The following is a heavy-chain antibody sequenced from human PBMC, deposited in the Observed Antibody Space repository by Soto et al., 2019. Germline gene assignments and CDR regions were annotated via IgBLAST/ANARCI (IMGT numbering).Heavy chain of an antibody. CDR3: TNGRASFNFDY. CDR1: GFSFSNYG. CDR2: IFRDGNTK. V-gene: IGHV3-33*06. J-gene: IGHJ4*02. Sequence: QVQLAESGGGVVQPGGSLTLSCAASGFSFSNYGMHWVRQAPGKGLEWVAAIFRDGNTKQYADSVKGRFSVSSDNSQNTLYLQMNSLRTEDTAVYYFTNGRASFNFDYWGQGALVTVSS.